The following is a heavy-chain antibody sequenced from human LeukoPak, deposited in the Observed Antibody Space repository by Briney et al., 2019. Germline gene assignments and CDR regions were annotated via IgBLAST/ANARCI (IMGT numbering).Heavy chain of an antibody. CDR2: ICYSGST. Sequence: SETLSLTCTVSGGSISSHYWSWIRQPPGKGLEWIGYICYSGSTNYNPSLKSRVTISVDTSKNQFSLKLSSVTAADTAVYYCARENYDFWSGYYPQGWFDPWGQGTLVTVSS. J-gene: IGHJ5*02. V-gene: IGHV4-59*11. D-gene: IGHD3-3*01. CDR3: ARENYDFWSGYYPQGWFDP. CDR1: GGSISSHY.